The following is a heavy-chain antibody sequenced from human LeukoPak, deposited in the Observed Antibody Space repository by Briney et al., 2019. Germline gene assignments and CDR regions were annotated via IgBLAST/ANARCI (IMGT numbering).Heavy chain of an antibody. CDR2: ISAYNGNT. J-gene: IGHJ4*02. D-gene: IGHD1-26*01. CDR3: ARGELLFDY. V-gene: IGHV1-18*01. Sequence: GASVKVSCKVSGYTLTELSMHWVRQAPGQGLEWMGWISAYNGNTNYAQKLQGRVTMTTDTSTSTAYMELRSLRSDDTAVYYCARGELLFDYWGRGTLVTVSS. CDR1: GYTLTELS.